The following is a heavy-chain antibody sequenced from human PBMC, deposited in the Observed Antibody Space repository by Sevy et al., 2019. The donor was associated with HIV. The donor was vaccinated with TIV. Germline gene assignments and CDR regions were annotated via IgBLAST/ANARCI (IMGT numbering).Heavy chain of an antibody. Sequence: SETLSLTCAVYGGSFSGYYWSWIRQPPGKGLEWIGEINHSGSTNYNPPLKSRVTISVDTSKNQFSLKLSSVTAADTAVYYCARVTTVTTDDYWGQGTLVTVSS. D-gene: IGHD4-17*01. J-gene: IGHJ4*02. CDR3: ARVTTVTTDDY. CDR1: GGSFSGYY. V-gene: IGHV4-34*01. CDR2: INHSGST.